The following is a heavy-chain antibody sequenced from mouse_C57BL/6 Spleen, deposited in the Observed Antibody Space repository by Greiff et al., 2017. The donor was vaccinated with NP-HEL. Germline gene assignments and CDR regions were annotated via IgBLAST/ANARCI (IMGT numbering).Heavy chain of an antibody. CDR3: ARSNYYGSSTLWYFDV. Sequence: QVQLKESGAELVKPGASVKISCKASGYAFSSYWMNWVKQRPGKGLEWIGQIYPGDGDTNYNGKFKGKATLTADKSSSTAYMQLSSLTSEDSAVYFCARSNYYGSSTLWYFDVWGTGTTVTVSS. V-gene: IGHV1-80*01. CDR1: GYAFSSYW. D-gene: IGHD1-1*01. CDR2: IYPGDGDT. J-gene: IGHJ1*03.